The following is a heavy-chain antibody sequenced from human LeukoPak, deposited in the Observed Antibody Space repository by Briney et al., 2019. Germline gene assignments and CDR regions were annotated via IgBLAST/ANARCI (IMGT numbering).Heavy chain of an antibody. V-gene: IGHV4-34*01. CDR1: GGSFSGYY. J-gene: IGHJ4*02. Sequence: SETRSLTCAVYGGSFSGYYWSWIRQPPGKGLEWIGEINHSGSTNYNPSLKSRVTISVDTSKNQFSLKLSSVTAADTAVYYCARGLSYQLMLKDFDYWGQGTLVTVSS. CDR3: ARGLSYQLMLKDFDY. D-gene: IGHD2-2*01. CDR2: INHSGST.